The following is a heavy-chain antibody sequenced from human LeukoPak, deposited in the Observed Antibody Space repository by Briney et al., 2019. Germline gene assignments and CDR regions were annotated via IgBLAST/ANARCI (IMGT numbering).Heavy chain of an antibody. CDR1: GFTFSSYG. CDR2: ISSSSSYI. J-gene: IGHJ4*02. V-gene: IGHV3-21*01. Sequence: PGGSLRLSCAASGFTFSSYGMNWVRQAPGKGLEWVSSISSSSSYIYYADPVKGRFTISRDNAKNSLYLQMNSLRAEDTAVYYCARTYVGVPSSETYYYDSSGYYPYWGQGTLVTVSS. CDR3: ARTYVGVPSSETYYYDSSGYYPY. D-gene: IGHD3-22*01.